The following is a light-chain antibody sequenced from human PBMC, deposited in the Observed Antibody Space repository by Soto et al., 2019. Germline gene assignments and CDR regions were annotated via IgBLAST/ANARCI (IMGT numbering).Light chain of an antibody. CDR2: AAS. J-gene: IGKJ1*01. Sequence: ITQSPLSLPVTPGEPASITCRASQTIGSFLNWYQQRPGKAPNXLIDAASTLQSGVPSRFSGSGSGTDFTLTISSLKPGGMATDYRPQSYSSSWTFCLGTKVENK. CDR3: PQSYSSSWT. CDR1: QTIGSF. V-gene: IGKV1-39*01.